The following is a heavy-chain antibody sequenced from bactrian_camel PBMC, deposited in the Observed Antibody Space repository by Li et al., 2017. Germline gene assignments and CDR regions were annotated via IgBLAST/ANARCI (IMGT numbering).Heavy chain of an antibody. J-gene: IGHJ4*01. CDR1: GETIC. CDR3: AARGAGRSSAQRSASDFD. CDR2: IESFLHA. Sequence: HVQLVESGGGSVQAGGSLRLSCAASGETICMGWFRQTPGKEREEVAAIESFLHASYSEFVKGRFTISRDLDKHQITLQMNNLRPEDSAKYYCAARGAGRSSAQRSASDFDEGARGPRSPSP. V-gene: IGHV3S55*01. D-gene: IGHD4*01.